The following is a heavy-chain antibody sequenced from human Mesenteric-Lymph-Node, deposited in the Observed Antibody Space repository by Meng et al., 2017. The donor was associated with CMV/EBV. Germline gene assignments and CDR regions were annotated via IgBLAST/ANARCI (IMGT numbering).Heavy chain of an antibody. D-gene: IGHD6-6*01. CDR2: IWYDGSNK. Sequence: GESLKISCAASGFTFSSYAMHWVRQAPGKGLEWVAVIWYDGSNKYYADSVKGRFTISRDNSKNTLYLQMNSLRAEDTAVYYCAKDEGYSSSIHYYYYYGMDVWGQGTTVTVSS. CDR3: AKDEGYSSSIHYYYYYGMDV. V-gene: IGHV3-33*06. J-gene: IGHJ6*02. CDR1: GFTFSSYA.